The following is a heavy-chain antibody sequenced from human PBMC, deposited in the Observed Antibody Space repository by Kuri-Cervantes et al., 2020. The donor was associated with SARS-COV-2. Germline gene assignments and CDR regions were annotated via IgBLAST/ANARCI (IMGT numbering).Heavy chain of an antibody. CDR2: ISSSGSTI. CDR1: GFTFSSYE. CDR3: ARGDSSGYLYYFDY. J-gene: IGHJ4*02. V-gene: IGHV3-48*03. Sequence: GESLKISCAAPGFTFSSYEMNWVRQAPGKGLEWVSYISSSGSTIYYADSVKGRFTISRDNAKISLYLQMNSLRAEDTAVYYCARGDSSGYLYYFDYWGQGTLDTVSS. D-gene: IGHD3-22*01.